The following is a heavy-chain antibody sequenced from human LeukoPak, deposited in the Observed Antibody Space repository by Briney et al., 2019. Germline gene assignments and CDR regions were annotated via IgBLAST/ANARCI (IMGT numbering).Heavy chain of an antibody. CDR1: GGSINTYS. D-gene: IGHD3-10*01. CDR3: ARDGGYYGSGSYLLH. Sequence: SETLSLTCAVSGGSINTYSWTWIRQPAGKGLEWIGRIYGSESSTYNPSLQSRVSMSLDTSKNQFSLSLTSVTAADTAVYYCARDGGYYGSGSYLLHWGQGILVTVSS. V-gene: IGHV4-4*07. J-gene: IGHJ4*02. CDR2: IYGSESS.